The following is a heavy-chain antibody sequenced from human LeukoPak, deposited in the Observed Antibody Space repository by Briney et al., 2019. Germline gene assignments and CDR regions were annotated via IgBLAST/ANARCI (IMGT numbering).Heavy chain of an antibody. D-gene: IGHD3-10*01. Sequence: GASVKVSCKASGYSFIGYYMHWVRQAPGQGLEWMGWINPNSGGTNYAQKFQGRVTMTRDTSISTAYMELSRLRSDDTAVYYCARGPITMVRGVRGIYWGQGTLVAVSS. J-gene: IGHJ4*02. CDR2: INPNSGGT. CDR3: ARGPITMVRGVRGIY. V-gene: IGHV1-2*02. CDR1: GYSFIGYY.